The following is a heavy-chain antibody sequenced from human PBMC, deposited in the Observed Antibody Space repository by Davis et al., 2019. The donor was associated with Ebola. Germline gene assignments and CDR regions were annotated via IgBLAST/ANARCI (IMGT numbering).Heavy chain of an antibody. V-gene: IGHV3-74*01. D-gene: IGHD4-17*01. CDR2: INSDGSST. CDR3: AREGFTVTTFDY. J-gene: IGHJ4*02. CDR1: GFTFSSYW. Sequence: GESLKISCAASGFTFSSYWMHWVRQAPGKGLVWVSRINSDGSSTSYADSVKGRFTISRDNAKNSLYLQMNSLRAEDTAVYYCAREGFTVTTFDYWGQGTLVTVSS.